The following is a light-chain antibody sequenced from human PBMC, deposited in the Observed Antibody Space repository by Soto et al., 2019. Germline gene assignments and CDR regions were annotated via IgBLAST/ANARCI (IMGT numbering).Light chain of an antibody. Sequence: DIQITQSPSSLSASVGDGVTITCQASQDITNCLNCYQPKPGKAPKLLIYGASNLQIGVPSRFGGSGSGTEFTLTISSLQPDDFATYYCQHYNSYSEAFGQGTKVDI. J-gene: IGKJ1*01. V-gene: IGKV1-33*01. CDR3: QHYNSYSEA. CDR2: GAS. CDR1: QDITNC.